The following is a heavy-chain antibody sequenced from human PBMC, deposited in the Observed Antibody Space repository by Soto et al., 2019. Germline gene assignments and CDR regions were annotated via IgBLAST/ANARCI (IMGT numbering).Heavy chain of an antibody. D-gene: IGHD5-12*01. CDR3: ARDLGYSGYDLGSGINWFDP. Sequence: ASVKVSCKASGYTFTSYYMHWVRQAPGQGLEWMGIINPSGGSTSYAQKFQGRVTMTRDTSTSTVYMELSSLRSEDTAVYYCARDLGYSGYDLGSGINWFDPWGQGTLVTVSS. CDR2: INPSGGST. V-gene: IGHV1-46*03. J-gene: IGHJ5*02. CDR1: GYTFTSYY.